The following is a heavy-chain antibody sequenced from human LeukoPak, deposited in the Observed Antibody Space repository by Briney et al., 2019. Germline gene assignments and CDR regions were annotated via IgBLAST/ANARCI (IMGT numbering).Heavy chain of an antibody. CDR3: ARDPGSSWYFDY. J-gene: IGHJ4*02. V-gene: IGHV4-34*01. D-gene: IGHD6-13*01. CDR1: GGSFSGDY. Sequence: SETLSLTCGVYGGSFSGDYWSWVRQPPGKGLEWIGEINHSGSASYNPSLKSRVTISVDTSKIQFSLKLSSVTAADTAVYYCARDPGSSWYFDYWGQGTLVTVSS. CDR2: INHSGSA.